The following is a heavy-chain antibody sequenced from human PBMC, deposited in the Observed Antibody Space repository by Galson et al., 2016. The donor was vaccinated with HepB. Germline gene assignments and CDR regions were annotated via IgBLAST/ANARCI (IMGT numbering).Heavy chain of an antibody. CDR2: IGGNSRYI. J-gene: IGHJ4*02. CDR1: GFTFRTYG. V-gene: IGHV3-21*01. Sequence: SLRLSCAASGFTFRTYGMNWVRQAPGKGLEWVSSIGGNSRYIYCADSVKGRFTISRDNPKNSLYLQMNSLRAEDTAVYYCARSGYVGEFDYWGQETLVTVSS. CDR3: ARSGYVGEFDY. D-gene: IGHD3-10*01.